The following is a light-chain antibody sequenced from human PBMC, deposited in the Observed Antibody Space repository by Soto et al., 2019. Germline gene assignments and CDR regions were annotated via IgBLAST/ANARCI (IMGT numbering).Light chain of an antibody. J-gene: IGKJ2*01. CDR1: QNVDTS. V-gene: IGKV3-11*01. Sequence: DIVLTQSPGTLSLSPGETASLSCRASQNVDTSLAWYQQRPGRAPRLLMSEASRRAAGIPARFSGTGSGTDFTLTIHGLEPEDFAVYYCEQHVNSVYIFGQGTRLEIK. CDR3: EQHVNSVYI. CDR2: EAS.